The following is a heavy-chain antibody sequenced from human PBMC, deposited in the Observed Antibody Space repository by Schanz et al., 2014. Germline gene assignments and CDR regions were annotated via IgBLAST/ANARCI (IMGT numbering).Heavy chain of an antibody. CDR2: IDTAGSYT. CDR1: GFTFSSYG. V-gene: IGHV3-NL1*01. Sequence: QVQLVESGGDVVQPGRSLRLSCAASGFTFSSYGMHWVRQVPGKGLVWVSTIDTAGSYTGYVDSVKGRFTISRDNAKNSLYLHMNSLRAEDTAVYYCARDKGGYYPFDYWGQGTPVTVSS. CDR3: ARDKGGYYPFDY. J-gene: IGHJ4*02. D-gene: IGHD3-3*01.